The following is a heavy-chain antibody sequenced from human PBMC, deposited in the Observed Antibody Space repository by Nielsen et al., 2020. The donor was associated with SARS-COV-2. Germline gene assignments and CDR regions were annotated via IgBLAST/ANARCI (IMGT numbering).Heavy chain of an antibody. CDR2: INHSGST. Sequence: SETLSLTCTVSGGSISSSSYYWGWIRQPPGKGLEWIGEINHSGSTNYNPSLKSRVTISVDTSKNQFSLKLSSVTAADTAVYYCARGPRGYYYYGMDVWGQGTTVTVSS. D-gene: IGHD3-16*01. J-gene: IGHJ6*02. CDR3: ARGPRGYYYYGMDV. CDR1: GGSISSSSYY. V-gene: IGHV4-39*07.